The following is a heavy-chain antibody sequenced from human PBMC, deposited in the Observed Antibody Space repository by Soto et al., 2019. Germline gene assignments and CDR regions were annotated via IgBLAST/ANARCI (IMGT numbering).Heavy chain of an antibody. D-gene: IGHD3-16*02. CDR1: GYTFTSYY. Sequence: AASVKVSCKASGYTFTSYYMHWVRQAPGQGLEWMGIINPSGGSTSYAQKFQGRVTMTRDTSTSTVYMELSSLRSEDTAVYYCARDGKYYDYVWGSYPLDYWGQGTLVTVSS. CDR2: INPSGGST. V-gene: IGHV1-46*01. CDR3: ARDGKYYDYVWGSYPLDY. J-gene: IGHJ4*02.